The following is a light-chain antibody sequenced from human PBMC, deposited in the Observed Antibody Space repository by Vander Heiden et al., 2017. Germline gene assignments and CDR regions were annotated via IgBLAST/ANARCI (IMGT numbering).Light chain of an antibody. V-gene: IGKV3-15*01. CDR3: QQYNHWPFT. CDR2: DTS. J-gene: IGKJ2*01. CDR1: QSVNSN. Sequence: EIVMTQSPATLSESPEEKATLTCRASQSVNSNLAWYQHKPGQAPRLLIYDTSTRATGSPARFSGSGSGTEFTLTISSLQSEDIAVYFCQQYNHWPFTFGQGTKLEIK.